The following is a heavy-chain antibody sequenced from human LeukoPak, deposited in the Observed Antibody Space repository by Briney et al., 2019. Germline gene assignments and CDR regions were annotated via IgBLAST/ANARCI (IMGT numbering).Heavy chain of an antibody. CDR3: ARDHVGATELDY. CDR2: INAGNGNT. Sequence: ASVKVSCKASGYTFTSYAMHWVRQAPGQRLEWMGWINAGNGNTKYSQKFHGRVTITRDTSASTAYMELSSLRSEDTAVYYCARDHVGATELDYWGQGTLVTVSS. CDR1: GYTFTSYA. V-gene: IGHV1-3*01. J-gene: IGHJ4*02. D-gene: IGHD1-26*01.